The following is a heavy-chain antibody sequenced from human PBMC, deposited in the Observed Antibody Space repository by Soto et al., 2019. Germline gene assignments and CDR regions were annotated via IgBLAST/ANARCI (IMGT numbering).Heavy chain of an antibody. J-gene: IGHJ1*01. CDR2: INPSGGST. V-gene: IGHV1-46*01. Sequence: ASVKVSCKASGYTFTSYYMHWVRQAPGQGLEWMGIINPSGGSTSYAQKFQGRVTMTRDTSTSTVYMELSSLRSEDTAVYYCARSGDYGGKVLDAEYSQHWGRATLVTVSS. CDR1: GYTFTSYY. D-gene: IGHD4-17*01. CDR3: ARSGDYGGKVLDAEYSQH.